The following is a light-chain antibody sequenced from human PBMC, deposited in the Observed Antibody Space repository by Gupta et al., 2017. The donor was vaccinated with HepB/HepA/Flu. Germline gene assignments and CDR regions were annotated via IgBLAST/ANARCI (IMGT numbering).Light chain of an antibody. V-gene: IGKV1-5*03. CDR2: KAS. J-gene: IGKJ1*01. CDR1: QNIINW. Sequence: DMQMTQSPSTLSASVGDRVTITCRTSQNIINWLAWYQQKPGEAPKVLIYKASNLGSGVPSRFSGSGSGTEFTLTISSLQPDDSATYYCQRYDTTWTFGQGTKVEVK. CDR3: QRYDTTWT.